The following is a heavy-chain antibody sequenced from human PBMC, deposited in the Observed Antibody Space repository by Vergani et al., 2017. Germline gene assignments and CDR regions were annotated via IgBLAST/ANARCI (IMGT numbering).Heavy chain of an antibody. J-gene: IGHJ4*02. D-gene: IGHD2-2*01. V-gene: IGHV3-7*01. CDR1: GFTFSSYW. Sequence: EVQLVESGGGLVQPGGSLRLSCAASGFTFSSYWMSWVRQAPGKGLEWVANIKQDGSEKYYVDSVKGRFTISRDNAKNSLYLQMNSLRAEDTAVYYCAGFVVVPAAPGYNYFDYWGQGTLVTVSS. CDR2: IKQDGSEK. CDR3: AGFVVVPAAPGYNYFDY.